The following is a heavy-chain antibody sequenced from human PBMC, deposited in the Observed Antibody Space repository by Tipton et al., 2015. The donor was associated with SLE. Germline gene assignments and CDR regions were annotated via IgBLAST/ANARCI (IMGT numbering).Heavy chain of an antibody. J-gene: IGHJ4*02. CDR1: GGSFSGYY. Sequence: TLSLTCAVYGGSFSGYYWSWIRQPPGKGLEWIGYIYYSGSTNYNPSLKSRVTISADTSKNQFSLKLSSVTAADTAVYYCARDLAWGLGGFAYWGQGTLVTVSS. V-gene: IGHV4-59*12. CDR3: ARDLAWGLGGFAY. CDR2: IYYSGST. D-gene: IGHD7-27*01.